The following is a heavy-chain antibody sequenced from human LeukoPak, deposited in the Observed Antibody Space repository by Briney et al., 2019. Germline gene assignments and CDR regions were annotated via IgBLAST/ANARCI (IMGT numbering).Heavy chain of an antibody. D-gene: IGHD4-11*01. J-gene: IGHJ5*02. CDR3: ARHSTLGGYSNPRHWFDP. CDR1: GGSISTYY. CDR2: FHYSGSS. V-gene: IGHV4-59*08. Sequence: SETLSLTCTVSGGSISTYYWSWIRQPPGKGLEWIGFFHYSGSSTYNPSLKTRVTISADTSKNQFSLRLSSVAAADTAVYYCARHSTLGGYSNPRHWFDPWGQGTLVTVSS.